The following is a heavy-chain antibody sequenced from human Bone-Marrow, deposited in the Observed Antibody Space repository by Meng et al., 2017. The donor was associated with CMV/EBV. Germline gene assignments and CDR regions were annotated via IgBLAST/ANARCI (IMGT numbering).Heavy chain of an antibody. CDR3: ARGNLWEFDY. CDR1: GGTFSSYA. D-gene: IGHD1-26*01. J-gene: IGHJ4*02. Sequence: SCKASGGTFSSYAGSGGRQAPGQGIEWMGGIIPIFGTATYAQKFRGRVTITTDESTSTAYMELSSLRSEETAVYYCARGNLWEFDYWGQGTLVTVSS. CDR2: IIPIFGTA. V-gene: IGHV1-69*05.